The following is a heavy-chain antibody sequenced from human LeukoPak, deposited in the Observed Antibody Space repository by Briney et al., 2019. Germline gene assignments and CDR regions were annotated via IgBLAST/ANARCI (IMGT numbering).Heavy chain of an antibody. D-gene: IGHD3-16*01. CDR1: GYTFTSYD. CDR2: MNPNSGNT. J-gene: IGHJ3*02. Sequence: ASVKVSCKASGYTFTSYDINWVRQATGQGLEWMGWMNPNSGNTGCAQKFQGRVTMTRNTSISTAYMELSSLRSEDTAVYYCATRLVRDAFDIWGQGTMVTVSS. V-gene: IGHV1-8*01. CDR3: ATRLVRDAFDI.